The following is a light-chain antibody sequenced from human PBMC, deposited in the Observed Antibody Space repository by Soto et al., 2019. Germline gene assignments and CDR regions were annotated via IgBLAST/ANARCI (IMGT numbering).Light chain of an antibody. CDR2: GAS. CDR1: QSVSSSF. Sequence: EIVLTQSPGTLSLSPGESATLSCRASQSVSSSFLAWFRQKPGQAPRLLIYGASVRAPGIPDKFRGSGSGRDFTLTISRLEPEDFAVYYCQQYGSSPNTFGQGTKLEIK. V-gene: IGKV3-20*01. J-gene: IGKJ2*01. CDR3: QQYGSSPNT.